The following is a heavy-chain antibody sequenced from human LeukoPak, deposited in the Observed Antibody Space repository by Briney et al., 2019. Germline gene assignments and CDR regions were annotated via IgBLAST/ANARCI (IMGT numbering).Heavy chain of an antibody. J-gene: IGHJ4*02. V-gene: IGHV1-2*02. Sequence: ASVKVSCAASGYTFTEYCMHWVRQAPGQGLEWMGWINPNSAGTNYAQKFEGRVTMTRDTSISTAYMELSRLRSDDTAVYYCAREDSGWYVDYWGQGTLVTVSS. CDR2: INPNSAGT. CDR3: AREDSGWYVDY. CDR1: GYTFTEYC. D-gene: IGHD6-19*01.